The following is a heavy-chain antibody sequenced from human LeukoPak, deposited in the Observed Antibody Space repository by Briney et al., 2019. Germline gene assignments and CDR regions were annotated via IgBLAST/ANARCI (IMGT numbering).Heavy chain of an antibody. D-gene: IGHD6-19*01. J-gene: IGHJ4*02. Sequence: SETPFITSTVAAGSICTNYWIWIRQPPGKKLEWIGYNYTSGSTNYNPSLRRRVSMSLDTSRNEFSLELSSVHAADTAVYYCARRVAVNPRYYLDYWGPGTLVTVSS. CDR3: ARRVAVNPRYYLDY. CDR1: AGSICTNY. V-gene: IGHV4-4*09. CDR2: NYTSGST.